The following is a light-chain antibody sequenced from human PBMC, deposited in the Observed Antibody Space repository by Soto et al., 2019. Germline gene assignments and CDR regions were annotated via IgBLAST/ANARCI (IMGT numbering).Light chain of an antibody. V-gene: IGKV1-39*01. CDR2: AAS. Sequence: DIQITQSPSSLSASVGDRVTITCRSSQSIRSNLNWYQQKPGKAPKLLIYAASSLQSGVPSRFSGSGFGTDFTLTISSLQPEDFATYYCQQSDNTPPLFTFGPVTKVDIK. CDR3: QQSDNTPPLFT. J-gene: IGKJ3*01. CDR1: QSIRSN.